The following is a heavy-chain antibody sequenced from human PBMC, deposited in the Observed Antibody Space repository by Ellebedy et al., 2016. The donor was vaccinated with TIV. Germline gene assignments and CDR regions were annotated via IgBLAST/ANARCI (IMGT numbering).Heavy chain of an antibody. J-gene: IGHJ4*02. CDR2: IIPIFGTA. Sequence: SVKVSCXASGGTFSSYAISWVRQAPGQGLEWMGGIIPIFGTANYAQKFQGRVTITADESTSTAYMELSSLRSEDTAVYYCAREEMATIAHFDYWGQGTLVTVSS. CDR3: AREEMATIAHFDY. CDR1: GGTFSSYA. D-gene: IGHD5-24*01. V-gene: IGHV1-69*13.